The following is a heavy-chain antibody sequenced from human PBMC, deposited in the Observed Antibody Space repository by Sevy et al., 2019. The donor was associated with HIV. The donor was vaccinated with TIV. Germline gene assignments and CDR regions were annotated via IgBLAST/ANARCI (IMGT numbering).Heavy chain of an antibody. CDR2: LSFGCGKL. CDR3: AREGCTIPHDY. V-gene: IGHV3-23*01. Sequence: GGSLRLSCAASGFAFYDYSMSWIRQAPGKGLEWVATLSFGCGKLNYEDSLKGRFTISRDNSKNSFYLQMDNLRVEDTALYYCAREGCTIPHDYWGQGTRVTVAS. D-gene: IGHD2-2*02. J-gene: IGHJ4*02. CDR1: GFAFYDYS.